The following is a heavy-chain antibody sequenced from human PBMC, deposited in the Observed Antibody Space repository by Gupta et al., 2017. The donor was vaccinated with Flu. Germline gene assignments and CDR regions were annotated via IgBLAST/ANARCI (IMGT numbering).Heavy chain of an antibody. CDR3: TRDQVGFAVFDYYYMDV. CDR1: GDYA. J-gene: IGHJ6*03. D-gene: IGHD1-20*01. CDR2: IRSKAYGGTT. Sequence: GDYAMSWVRQAPGKGLEWVGFIRSKAYGGTTEYAASVKGRFTISRDDSKSIAYLQMNSLKTEDTAVYYCTRDQVGFAVFDYYYMDVWGKGTTVTVSS. V-gene: IGHV3-49*04.